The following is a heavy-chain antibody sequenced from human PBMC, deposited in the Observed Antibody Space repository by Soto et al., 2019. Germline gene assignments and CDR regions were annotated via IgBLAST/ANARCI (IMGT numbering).Heavy chain of an antibody. CDR3: ARDRHDYGDYGLYYYYYGMDV. CDR2: IYYSGST. CDR1: GGSVSSGSYY. D-gene: IGHD4-17*01. Sequence: SETLSLTCTVSGGSVSSGSYYWSWIRQPPGKGLEWIGYIYYSGSTNYNPSLKSRVTISVDTSENQFSLKLSSVTAADTAVYYCARDRHDYGDYGLYYYYYGMDVWGQGTTVTVSS. J-gene: IGHJ6*02. V-gene: IGHV4-61*01.